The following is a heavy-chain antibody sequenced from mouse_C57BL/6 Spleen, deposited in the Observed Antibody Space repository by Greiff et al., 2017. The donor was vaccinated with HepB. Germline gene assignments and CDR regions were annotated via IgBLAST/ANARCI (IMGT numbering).Heavy chain of an antibody. CDR1: GYTFTSYW. CDR2: IYPGSGST. CDR3: ARDGTMVTTDY. Sequence: QVQLQQPGAELVKPGASVKMSCKASGYTFTSYWITWVKQRPGQGLEWIGDIYPGSGSTNYNEKFKSKATLTVDTSSSTAYMQHSSLTSEDSAVYYCARDGTMVTTDYWGQGTTLTVSS. J-gene: IGHJ2*01. V-gene: IGHV1-55*01. D-gene: IGHD2-2*01.